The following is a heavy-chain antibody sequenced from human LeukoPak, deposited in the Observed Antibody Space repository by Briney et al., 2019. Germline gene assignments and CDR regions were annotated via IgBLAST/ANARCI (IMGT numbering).Heavy chain of an antibody. CDR3: AKDPYYYDSSGYYGGYFQH. D-gene: IGHD3-22*01. Sequence: GGSLRLSCAASGFTFSSYAMSWARQAPGKGLEWVSAISGSGGSTYYADSVKGRFTISRDNSKNTLYLQMNSLRAEDTAVYYCAKDPYYYDSSGYYGGYFQHWGQGTLVTVSS. V-gene: IGHV3-23*01. CDR1: GFTFSSYA. J-gene: IGHJ1*01. CDR2: ISGSGGST.